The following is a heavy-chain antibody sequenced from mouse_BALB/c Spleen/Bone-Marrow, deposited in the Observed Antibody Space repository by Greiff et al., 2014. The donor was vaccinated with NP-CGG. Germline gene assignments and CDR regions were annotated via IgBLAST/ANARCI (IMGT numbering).Heavy chain of an antibody. CDR3: ARSYYGSSYYFDY. CDR1: GYAFSSSW. D-gene: IGHD1-1*01. Sequence: QVQLKESGPELVKPGASVKISCKASGYAFSSSWMNWGKQRPGQGLEWIGRIYPGDGDTNYNGKFKGKATLTADKSSSTAYMQLSSLTSVDSAVYFCARSYYGSSYYFDYWGQGTTHTVSS. J-gene: IGHJ2*01. V-gene: IGHV1-82*01. CDR2: IYPGDGDT.